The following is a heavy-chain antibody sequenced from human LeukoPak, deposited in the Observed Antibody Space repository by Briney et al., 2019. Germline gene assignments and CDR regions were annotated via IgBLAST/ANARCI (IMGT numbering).Heavy chain of an antibody. J-gene: IGHJ4*02. CDR3: AASSTSTPASPFDY. D-gene: IGHD2-2*01. V-gene: IGHV3-30-3*01. Sequence: GGSLRLSCAASGFTFSSYAMHWVRQAPGKGLEWVAVISYDGSNKYYADSVKGRFTISRDNSKNTLYLQMNSLRAEDTAVYYCAASSTSTPASPFDYWGQGTLVTVSS. CDR1: GFTFSSYA. CDR2: ISYDGSNK.